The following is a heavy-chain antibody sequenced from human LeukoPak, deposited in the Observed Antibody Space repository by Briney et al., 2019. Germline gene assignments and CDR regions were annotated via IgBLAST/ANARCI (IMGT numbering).Heavy chain of an antibody. CDR2: IGSSSSYI. CDR1: GFTFSSYS. D-gene: IGHD3-22*01. V-gene: IGHV3-21*01. CDR3: AREIKYYYDSSGYLRFDY. Sequence: GGSLRLSCAASGFTFSSYSMNWVRQAPGKGLEWVSSIGSSSSYIYYADSVKGRFTISRDNAKNSLYLQMNSLRAEDTAVYYCAREIKYYYDSSGYLRFDYWGQGTLVTVSS. J-gene: IGHJ4*02.